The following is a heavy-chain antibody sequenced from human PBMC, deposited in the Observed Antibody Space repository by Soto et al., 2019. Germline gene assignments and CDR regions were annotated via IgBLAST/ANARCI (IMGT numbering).Heavy chain of an antibody. CDR1: GFIFSSYA. Sequence: EVQLLESGGGLVQPGGSLRLSCAASGFIFSSYAMSWVRQAPGKGLEWVSAISGSGGSTYYADSVKGRFTISRDNSKNTLYLQMNSLRAEDTAVYYCAKAPSPRSSPDYWGQGTLVTVSS. CDR2: ISGSGGST. J-gene: IGHJ4*02. CDR3: AKAPSPRSSPDY. V-gene: IGHV3-23*01.